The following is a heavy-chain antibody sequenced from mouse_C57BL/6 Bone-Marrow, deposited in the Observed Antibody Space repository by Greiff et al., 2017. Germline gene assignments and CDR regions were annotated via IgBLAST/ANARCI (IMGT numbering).Heavy chain of an antibody. J-gene: IGHJ1*03. CDR2: IYPSSGNT. Sequence: QVQLQQPGAELVKPGASVKLSCKASGYTFTSYGISWVKQRTGQGLEWIGEIYPSSGNTYYNEKFKGKATLTDDKSSSTAYMQLRSLTSEDSAVYYCARERCWNFEVWGTGTTVTVSS. CDR3: ARERCWNFEV. V-gene: IGHV1-81*01. CDR1: GYTFTSYG.